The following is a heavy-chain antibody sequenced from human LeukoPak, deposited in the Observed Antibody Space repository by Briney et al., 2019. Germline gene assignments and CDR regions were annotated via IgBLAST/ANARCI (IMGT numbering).Heavy chain of an antibody. CDR2: ISSSSSYI. CDR1: GFTFSSYS. CDR3: ARLRYCSSTSCYDDY. D-gene: IGHD2-2*01. J-gene: IGHJ4*02. V-gene: IGHV3-21*01. Sequence: GGSLRLSFSPSGFTFSSYSMNWVRQAPGKGLEWVSSISSSSSYIYYADSVKGRFTISRDNAKNSLYLQMNSLRAEDTAVYYCARLRYCSSTSCYDDYWGQGTLVTVSS.